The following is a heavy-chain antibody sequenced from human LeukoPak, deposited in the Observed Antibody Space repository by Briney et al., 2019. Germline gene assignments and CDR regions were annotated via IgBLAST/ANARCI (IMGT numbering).Heavy chain of an antibody. J-gene: IGHJ6*02. D-gene: IGHD3-9*01. V-gene: IGHV4-4*07. CDR1: GGSISSYY. Sequence: SDTLSLTCTVSGGSISSYYWSWIRQPAGKGLEWIGRIYTSGSTNHNPSLKSRVTMSVDTSKNQFSLKLSSVTAADTAVYYCARDLRYFDWLLSPDYYYYGMDVWGQGTTVTVSS. CDR2: IYTSGST. CDR3: ARDLRYFDWLLSPDYYYYGMDV.